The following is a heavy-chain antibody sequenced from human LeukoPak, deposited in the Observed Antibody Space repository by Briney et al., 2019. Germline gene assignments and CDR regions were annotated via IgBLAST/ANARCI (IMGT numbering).Heavy chain of an antibody. D-gene: IGHD2-21*01. CDR3: ARDARVIRRIPMDV. V-gene: IGHV1-18*01. Sequence: ASVKVSCKASGYTFTSYGISWVRQAPGQGLEWMGWISAYNGNTNYAQKLQGRVTMTTDTSTSTAYMELRSLRSDDTVVYYCARDARVIRRIPMDVWGKGTTVTVSS. CDR2: ISAYNGNT. CDR1: GYTFTSYG. J-gene: IGHJ6*03.